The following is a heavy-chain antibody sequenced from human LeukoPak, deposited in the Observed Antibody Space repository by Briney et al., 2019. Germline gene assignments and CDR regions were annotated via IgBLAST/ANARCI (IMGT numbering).Heavy chain of an antibody. D-gene: IGHD1-20*01. J-gene: IGHJ4*02. CDR2: INQDGSEK. CDR3: ARGPMTIITL. Sequence: GGSLGLSGVASRFTLSDYWMSWVRQAPGKGLEWVANINQDGSEKYFVDSVKGRFTISRDNAKNSLYLQMNSLRAEDTAVYYCARGPMTIITLGGQGTLVTVSS. V-gene: IGHV3-7*01. CDR1: RFTLSDYW.